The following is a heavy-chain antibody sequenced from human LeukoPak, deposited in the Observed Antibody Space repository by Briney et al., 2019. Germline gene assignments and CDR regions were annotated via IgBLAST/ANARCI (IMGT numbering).Heavy chain of an antibody. Sequence: GGSLRLSCVASGFPFSSYWMTWVRQAPGKGLEWVSSISSSSSYIYYADSVKGRFAISRDNAKNSLYQQMNSLRAEDTAVYYCASAYYDFWSGFVVMEGGMDVWGQGTTVTVSS. V-gene: IGHV3-21*01. CDR2: ISSSSSYI. D-gene: IGHD3-3*01. CDR3: ASAYYDFWSGFVVMEGGMDV. CDR1: GFPFSSYW. J-gene: IGHJ6*02.